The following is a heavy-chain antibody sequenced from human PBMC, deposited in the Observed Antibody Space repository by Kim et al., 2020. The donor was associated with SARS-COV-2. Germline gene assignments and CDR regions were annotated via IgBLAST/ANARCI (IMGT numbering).Heavy chain of an antibody. V-gene: IGHV5-10-1*01. Sequence: GESLKISCKGSGYSFTSYWISWVRQMPGKGLEWMGRIDPSDSYTNYSPSFQGHVTISADKSISTAYLQWSSLKASDTAMYYCARVMSGAAAGTYGMDVWGQGTTVTVSS. CDR2: IDPSDSYT. CDR1: GYSFTSYW. J-gene: IGHJ6*02. D-gene: IGHD6-13*01. CDR3: ARVMSGAAAGTYGMDV.